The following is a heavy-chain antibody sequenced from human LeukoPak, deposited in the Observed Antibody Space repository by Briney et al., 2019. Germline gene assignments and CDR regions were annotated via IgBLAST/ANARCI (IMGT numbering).Heavy chain of an antibody. CDR2: INSDGSDT. J-gene: IGHJ6*04. V-gene: IGHV3-74*01. CDR3: AGLGITMIGGV. Sequence: GGSLRLSCAASGFTFSSYWIHWVRQGPGTGLEWVSRINSDGSDTIYADAVKGRFTFSRDNAKNTLYLQMNSLRAEDTAVYYCAGLGITMIGGVWGKGTTVTISS. CDR1: GFTFSSYW. D-gene: IGHD3-10*02.